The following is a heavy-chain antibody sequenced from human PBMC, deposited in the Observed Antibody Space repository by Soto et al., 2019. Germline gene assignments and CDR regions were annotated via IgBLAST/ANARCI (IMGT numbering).Heavy chain of an antibody. CDR1: GYTFSSYH. V-gene: IGHV1-18*01. Sequence: QIQLVQSGAEVKKPGASVKVSCKASGYTFSSYHITWVRQAPGQGLEWMGWISAYNGNTNYAQNLQARATMTTDPSSRTAYMELGSLSSDDTAVYYCARDLPPVDYGGQGTLVTVSS. J-gene: IGHJ4*02. CDR3: ARDLPPVDY. CDR2: ISAYNGNT.